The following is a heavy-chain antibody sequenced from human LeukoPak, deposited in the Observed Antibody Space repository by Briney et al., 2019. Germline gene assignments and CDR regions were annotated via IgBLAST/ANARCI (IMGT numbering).Heavy chain of an antibody. V-gene: IGHV3-7*01. CDR2: IKQEGSEK. J-gene: IGHJ6*03. CDR1: GFTFSTYW. Sequence: GGSLRLSCXGSGFTFSTYWMRWVRQARGKGGEWVAHIKQEGSEKYYVDCVKGRFTISRDNAKNSLFLQVNSLRAEDAAVYYCARGGKIAGYYYFYMDVWGKGTTVIVSS. CDR3: ARGGKIAGYYYFYMDV. D-gene: IGHD2/OR15-2a*01.